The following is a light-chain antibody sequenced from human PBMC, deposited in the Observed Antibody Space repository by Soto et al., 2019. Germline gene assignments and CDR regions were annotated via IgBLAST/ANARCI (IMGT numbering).Light chain of an antibody. V-gene: IGLV2-14*01. J-gene: IGLJ2*01. CDR1: NSDVGVYNY. CDR3: SSYTTTSTLV. CDR2: DVS. Sequence: QSALTQPASVSGSPGQSITISCTGSNSDVGVYNYVSWYQQHPGKAPKLIIYDVSNRPSGVSTRFSGSKSGSTASLTISGLQAEDEATYYYSSYTTTSTLVFGGGTKLTVL.